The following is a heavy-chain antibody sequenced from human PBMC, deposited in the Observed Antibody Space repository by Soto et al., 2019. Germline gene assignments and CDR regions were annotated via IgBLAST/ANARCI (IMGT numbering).Heavy chain of an antibody. CDR3: ARGFSVAVAGIAEYFQH. Sequence: ASVKVSCKASGYTFTSYDINWVRQATGQGLEWMGWMNPNSGNTGYAQKFQGRVTMTRNTSISTAYMELSSLRSEDTAVYYCARGFSVAVAGIAEYFQHWGQGTLVTVSS. CDR2: MNPNSGNT. CDR1: GYTFTSYD. J-gene: IGHJ1*01. D-gene: IGHD6-19*01. V-gene: IGHV1-8*01.